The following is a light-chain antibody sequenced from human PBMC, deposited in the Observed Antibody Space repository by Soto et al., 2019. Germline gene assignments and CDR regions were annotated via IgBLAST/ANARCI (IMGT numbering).Light chain of an antibody. V-gene: IGKV1D-16*01. Sequence: DIQMTQSPSSVSASVGDRVTITCRASQGISSWLAWYQQKPGAAPKLLIYSASSLESGVPSRFSGSGSGTEFTLTISSLQPDDFATYYCQHYNSYSEAFGQGTKVDIK. CDR3: QHYNSYSEA. J-gene: IGKJ1*01. CDR1: QGISSW. CDR2: SAS.